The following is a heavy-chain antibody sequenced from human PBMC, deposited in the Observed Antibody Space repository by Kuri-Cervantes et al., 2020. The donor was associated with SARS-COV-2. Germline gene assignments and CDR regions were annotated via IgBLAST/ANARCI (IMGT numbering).Heavy chain of an antibody. D-gene: IGHD3-3*01. V-gene: IGHV4-34*01. CDR2: ISHSGSA. CDR3: ARASTTIYGVLIALFSSNAFGI. CDR1: GGSFSGFY. J-gene: IGHJ3*02. Sequence: GSLRLSCAVCGGSFSGFYWSWIRQAPGKGLEWIGEISHSGSANYSPSLKSRVTISVDTSKNQFSLRLSSVTAADTGVYYCARASTTIYGVLIALFSSNAFGIWGQGTMVTVSS.